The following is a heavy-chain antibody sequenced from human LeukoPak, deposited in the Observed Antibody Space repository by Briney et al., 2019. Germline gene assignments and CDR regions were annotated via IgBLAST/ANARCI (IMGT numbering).Heavy chain of an antibody. V-gene: IGHV3-15*01. Sequence: GGSLRLSCAASGFASTNAWMNWVRQAPGKGPEWVGRSKSESDGGTTDYNTPVKGRFIISRDDSRSTLYLQMNSLKSEDTAVYYCTTDAVARDAFDIWGQGTTVTVSS. J-gene: IGHJ3*02. CDR3: TTDAVARDAFDI. CDR2: SKSESDGGTT. CDR1: GFASTNAW.